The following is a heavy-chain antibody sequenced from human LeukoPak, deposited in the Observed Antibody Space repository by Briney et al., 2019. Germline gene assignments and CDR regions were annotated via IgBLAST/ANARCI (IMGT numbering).Heavy chain of an antibody. Sequence: GGSLRLSCAASGFTVSSNYMSWVRQAPGKGLEWVSSISSCSTYIYYADSLKGRFTISRDSAKNSLFLQMNSLRAEDTAVYYCARDSYSGSYSYFDYWGQGTLVTVSS. CDR3: ARDSYSGSYSYFDY. V-gene: IGHV3-21*01. CDR2: ISSCSTYI. D-gene: IGHD1-26*01. CDR1: GFTVSSNY. J-gene: IGHJ4*02.